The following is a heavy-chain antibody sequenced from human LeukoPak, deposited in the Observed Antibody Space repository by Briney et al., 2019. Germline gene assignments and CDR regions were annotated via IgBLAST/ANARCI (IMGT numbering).Heavy chain of an antibody. CDR1: GHTFTSYG. Sequence: ASVKVSCKASGHTFTSYGISWARQAPGQGLEWMGWVSAYNGNTNYAQKLQGRVTMTTDTSTSTAYMELRSLRSDDTAVYYCARDRHLRLPLDYWGQGTLVTVSS. CDR3: ARDRHLRLPLDY. V-gene: IGHV1-18*01. D-gene: IGHD2-21*02. CDR2: VSAYNGNT. J-gene: IGHJ4*02.